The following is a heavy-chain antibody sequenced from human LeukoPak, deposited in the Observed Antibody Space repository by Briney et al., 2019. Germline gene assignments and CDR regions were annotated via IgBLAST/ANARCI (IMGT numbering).Heavy chain of an antibody. CDR1: EYTFTSYD. D-gene: IGHD3-10*01. CDR2: MNPNSGNT. J-gene: IGHJ6*03. CDR3: ARGHRFGVEYYYYYMAV. Sequence: ASVKVSCKASEYTFTSYDINWVRQATGQGREWMGWMNPNSGNTGYAQKFQGRVTMTRNTSISTAYMELSSLRSEDTAVYYCARGHRFGVEYYYYYMAVWGKGTTVTISS. V-gene: IGHV1-8*01.